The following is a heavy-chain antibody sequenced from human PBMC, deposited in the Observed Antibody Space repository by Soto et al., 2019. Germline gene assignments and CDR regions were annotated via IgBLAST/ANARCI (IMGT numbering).Heavy chain of an antibody. CDR1: GFSLSTRGVA. V-gene: IGHV2-5*02. CDR3: AQSLNLGIVGNAASDI. Sequence: QIPLKESGPTVVKPTQPLTLTCTFSGFSLSTRGVAVGSVRQPPGKALEWLGLLYWDDAKRYSPSLKNRLIIPKDSPNTQVVLTLTNLAPVDRATSNWAQSLNLGIVGNAASDIWGQGTTVSVSS. D-gene: IGHD3-16*02. CDR2: LYWDDAK. J-gene: IGHJ3*02.